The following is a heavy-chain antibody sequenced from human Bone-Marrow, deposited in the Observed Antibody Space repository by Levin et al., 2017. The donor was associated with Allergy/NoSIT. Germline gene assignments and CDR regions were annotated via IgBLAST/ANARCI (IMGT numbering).Heavy chain of an antibody. V-gene: IGHV6-1*01. CDR3: ARDSVGNSFFDY. J-gene: IGHJ4*02. CDR1: GDRVSSNTAV. D-gene: IGHD2/OR15-2a*01. CDR2: TYYRSEWYN. Sequence: SQTLSLTCSISGDRVSSNTAVWNWIRQSPSRGLEWLGRTYYRSEWYNHYADSVKSRITINPDTSENQFSLLLNSVTPDDTAVYYCARDSVGNSFFDYWGQGTLVTVSS.